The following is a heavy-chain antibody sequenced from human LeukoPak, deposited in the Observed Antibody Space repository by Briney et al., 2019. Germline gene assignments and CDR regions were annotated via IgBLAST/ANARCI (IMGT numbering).Heavy chain of an antibody. J-gene: IGHJ4*02. Sequence: GGSLRLSCAASGFTFNSYEMNWVRQAPGKGLEWVSYISSSGTTIYYADSVKGRFTISRDNAKNSLYLQMNSLRAEDTAVYYCAGRYCSTTSCLIDYWGQGTLVTVSS. D-gene: IGHD2-2*01. CDR3: AGRYCSTTSCLIDY. CDR1: GFTFNSYE. V-gene: IGHV3-48*03. CDR2: ISSSGTTI.